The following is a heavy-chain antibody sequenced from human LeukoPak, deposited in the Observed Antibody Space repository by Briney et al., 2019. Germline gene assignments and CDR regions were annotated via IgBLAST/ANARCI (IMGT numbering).Heavy chain of an antibody. CDR1: GGSISSSSYY. D-gene: IGHD3-10*01. V-gene: IGHV4-39*07. CDR2: IYYSGST. CDR3: ARELYYGSGSYGAFDI. Sequence: SETLSLTCTVSGGSISSSSYYWGWIRQPPGKGLEWIGSIYYSGSTYYNPSLKSRVTISVDTSENQFSLKLSSVTAADTAVYYCARELYYGSGSYGAFDIWGQGTMVTVSS. J-gene: IGHJ3*02.